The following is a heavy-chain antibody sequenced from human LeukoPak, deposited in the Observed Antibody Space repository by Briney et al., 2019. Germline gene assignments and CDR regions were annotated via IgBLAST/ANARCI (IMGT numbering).Heavy chain of an antibody. J-gene: IGHJ4*02. CDR2: INQDGSDK. D-gene: IGHD6-19*01. V-gene: IGHV3-7*03. Sequence: GGSLRLSCAASGFTFSSYWMSWVRQAPGKRLEWVANINQDGSDKYYVDSVKGRFTVSRDNAKNSLYLQMNSLRAEDTAVYYCAKRMGVAVAFDYWGQGTLVTVSS. CDR3: AKRMGVAVAFDY. CDR1: GFTFSSYW.